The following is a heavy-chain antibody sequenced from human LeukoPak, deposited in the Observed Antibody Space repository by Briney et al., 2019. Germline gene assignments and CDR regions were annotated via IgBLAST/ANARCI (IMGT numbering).Heavy chain of an antibody. CDR1: GFTFSSYA. J-gene: IGHJ3*02. Sequence: PGGSLRLSCAASGFTFSSYAMSWVRQAPGKGLEWVSAISDSGGSTYYADSVKGRFTISRDNSKNTLYLQVNSLRAGATAVYYCARACSGGSCYLAAFDIWGQGTMVTVSS. CDR3: ARACSGGSCYLAAFDI. V-gene: IGHV3-23*01. CDR2: ISDSGGST. D-gene: IGHD2-15*01.